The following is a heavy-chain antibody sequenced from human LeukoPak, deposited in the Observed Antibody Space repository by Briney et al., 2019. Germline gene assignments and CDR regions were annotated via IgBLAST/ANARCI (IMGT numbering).Heavy chain of an antibody. V-gene: IGHV4-39*01. Sequence: SETLSLTCTVSGGSISSSSYYWGRIRQPPGKGLEWIGSIYYNGSTYYNPSLKSRVTISVDTSKNQFSLKLSSVTAADTAVYYCASFARGYSYGYVLDPWGQGTLVTVSS. J-gene: IGHJ5*02. CDR2: IYYNGST. CDR3: ASFARGYSYGYVLDP. CDR1: GGSISSSSYY. D-gene: IGHD5-18*01.